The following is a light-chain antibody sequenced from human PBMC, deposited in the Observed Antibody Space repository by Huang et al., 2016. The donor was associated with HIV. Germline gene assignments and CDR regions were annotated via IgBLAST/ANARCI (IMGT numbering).Light chain of an antibody. V-gene: IGKV1-27*01. CDR1: QGIANY. Sequence: DIQMTQSPSSLSASVGDRVTITCRASQGIANYLAWYQQKPGKVPKLLISAASTFQSGVPSRFSGSGSGTDFTLTISSLQPEDVATYYCQKYHSAPFTFGPGTKVDIK. CDR3: QKYHSAPFT. J-gene: IGKJ3*01. CDR2: AAS.